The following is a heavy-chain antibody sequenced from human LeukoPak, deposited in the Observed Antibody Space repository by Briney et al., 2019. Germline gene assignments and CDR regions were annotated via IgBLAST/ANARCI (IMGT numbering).Heavy chain of an antibody. J-gene: IGHJ3*02. Sequence: ASVNVSCKASGYTFTSYAMNWVRQAPGQGLEWMGIINPSGGSTSYAQKFQGRVTMTRDTSTSTVYMELSSLRSEDTAVYYCASLGMVRGANDAFDIWGQGTMVTVSS. CDR2: INPSGGST. CDR1: GYTFTSYA. CDR3: ASLGMVRGANDAFDI. D-gene: IGHD3-10*01. V-gene: IGHV1-46*01.